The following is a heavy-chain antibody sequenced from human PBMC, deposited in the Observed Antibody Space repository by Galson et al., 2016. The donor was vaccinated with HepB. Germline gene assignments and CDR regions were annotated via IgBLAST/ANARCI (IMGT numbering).Heavy chain of an antibody. V-gene: IGHV3-30*18. J-gene: IGHJ4*02. CDR3: AKEEHTTGWTYGDF. Sequence: SLRLSCAASGFTFSDFGMHWVRQAPGKGLEWVAVIAYDGNEIHYADPVRGRFTISRDNSKNTLSLQMNSLSAEDTALYYCAKEEHTTGWTYGDFWGQGTPVTVSS. D-gene: IGHD1-7*01. CDR2: IAYDGNEI. CDR1: GFTFSDFG.